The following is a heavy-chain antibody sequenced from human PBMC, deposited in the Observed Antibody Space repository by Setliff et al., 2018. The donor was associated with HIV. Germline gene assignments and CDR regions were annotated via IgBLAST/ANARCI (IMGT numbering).Heavy chain of an antibody. CDR2: INTNSGDT. CDR3: ARGLTTVTAVDY. J-gene: IGHJ4*02. V-gene: IGHV1-2*02. CDR1: GYAFTVYY. D-gene: IGHD4-17*01. Sequence: ASVKVSCKASGYAFTVYYVHWVRQAPGRGLEWMGWINTNSGDTNFAQKFQGRVTMTRDTSISTAYMELSGLRSDDTAIYYCARGLTTVTAVDYWGQGARVTVSS.